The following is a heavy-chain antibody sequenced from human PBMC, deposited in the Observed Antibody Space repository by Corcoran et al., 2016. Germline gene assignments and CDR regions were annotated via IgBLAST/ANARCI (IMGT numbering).Heavy chain of an antibody. D-gene: IGHD1-7*01. CDR1: GFIFSSYG. CDR2: ISSSSGTI. J-gene: IGHJ4*02. CDR3: GRRLELRVGYYCDY. V-gene: IGHV3-48*02. Sequence: EVQLVESGGGLVQPGGSLRLSCAAHGFIFSSYGMNWVRQAPGKGLEWVLYISSSSGTIYYADFVKGRFTTSRDNAKKSRYLQMDSLRDEDTAVKYCGRRLELRVGYYCDYWGQGALVTVSS.